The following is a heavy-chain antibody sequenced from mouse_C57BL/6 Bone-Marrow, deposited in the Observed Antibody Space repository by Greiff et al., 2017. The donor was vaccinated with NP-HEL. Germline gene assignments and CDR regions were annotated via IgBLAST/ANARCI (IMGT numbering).Heavy chain of an antibody. V-gene: IGHV1-64*01. J-gene: IGHJ2*01. CDR2: IHPNSGST. CDR1: GYTFTSYW. D-gene: IGHD1-1*01. CDR3: AREIYYYGSSWYYFDY. Sequence: QVQLQQPGAELVKPGASVKLSCKASGYTFTSYWMHWVKQRPGQGLEWIGMIHPNSGSTNYNEKFKRKATLTVDKSSSTAYMQLSSLTSEDSAVYYCAREIYYYGSSWYYFDYWGQGTTLTVSS.